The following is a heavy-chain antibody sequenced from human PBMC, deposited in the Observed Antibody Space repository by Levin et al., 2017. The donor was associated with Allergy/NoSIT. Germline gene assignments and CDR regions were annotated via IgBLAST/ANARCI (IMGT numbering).Heavy chain of an antibody. CDR2: IYYSGST. D-gene: IGHD2-2*02. V-gene: IGHV4-59*01. Sequence: TLSLTCTVSGGSISSYYWSWIRQPPGKGLEWIGDIYYSGSTKYNPSLKSRVTISVDTSKNQFSLKLSSVTAADTAMYYCAREGSCSSTSCYSPKWFDPWGQGTLVTVSS. J-gene: IGHJ5*02. CDR3: AREGSCSSTSCYSPKWFDP. CDR1: GGSISSYY.